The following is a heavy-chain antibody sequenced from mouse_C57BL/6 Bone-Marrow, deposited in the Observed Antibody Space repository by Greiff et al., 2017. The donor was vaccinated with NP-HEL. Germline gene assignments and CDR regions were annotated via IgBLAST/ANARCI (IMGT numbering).Heavy chain of an antibody. Sequence: VMLVESGPGLVQPSQSLSITCTVSGFSLTSYGVHWVRQSPGKGLEWLGVIWSGGSTDYNAAFISRLSISKDNSKSQVFFKMNSLQADDTAIYYCARTPWDGYYHWYFDVWGTGTTVTVSS. CDR1: GFSLTSYG. CDR2: IWSGGST. CDR3: ARTPWDGYYHWYFDV. J-gene: IGHJ1*03. D-gene: IGHD2-3*01. V-gene: IGHV2-2*01.